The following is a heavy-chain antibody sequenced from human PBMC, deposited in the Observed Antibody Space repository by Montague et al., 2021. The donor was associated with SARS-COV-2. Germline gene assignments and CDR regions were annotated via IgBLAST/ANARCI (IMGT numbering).Heavy chain of an antibody. Sequence: SETLSLTCAVSGGSISSSNWWSWVRQPPGKGLEWIGEIYHSGSTXYNPSRESRVTISVDKSKNQFSLKLSSVTAADTAVYYCARVNSSGWYGYYYYGMDVWGQGTTVTVSS. J-gene: IGHJ6*02. V-gene: IGHV4-4*02. CDR2: IYHSGST. D-gene: IGHD6-19*01. CDR3: ARVNSSGWYGYYYYGMDV. CDR1: GGSISSSNW.